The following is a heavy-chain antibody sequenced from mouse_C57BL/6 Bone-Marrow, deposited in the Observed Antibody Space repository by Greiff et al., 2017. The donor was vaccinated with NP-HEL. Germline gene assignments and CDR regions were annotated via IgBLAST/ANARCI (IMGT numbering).Heavy chain of an antibody. CDR2: IYPGGGYT. V-gene: IGHV1-63*01. Sequence: QVQLQQSGAELVRPGTSVKMSCKASGYTFTNYWIGWAKQRPGHGLEWIGDIYPGGGYTNYNEKFKGKATLTADKSSSTAYMQFSSLTSEDSAIYYCARYDYSNFYYFDDWGQGTTLTVSS. J-gene: IGHJ2*01. D-gene: IGHD2-5*01. CDR1: GYTFTNYW. CDR3: ARYDYSNFYYFDD.